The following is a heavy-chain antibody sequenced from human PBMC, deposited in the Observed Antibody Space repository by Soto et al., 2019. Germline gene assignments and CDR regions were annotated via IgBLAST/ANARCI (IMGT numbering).Heavy chain of an antibody. V-gene: IGHV5-51*01. CDR2: IYPGDSDT. J-gene: IGHJ3*02. Sequence: EVQLLQSGAEVKKPGESLQISCEGSGYTFPTYWIGWMRQMPGKGLEWMGIIYPGDSDTRYSPSSQGQVTISADKFISTTYLQWNSLRASDTAMYYCARRLTLGSFNIWGQGTMVTVSS. CDR1: GYTFPTYW. CDR3: ARRLTLGSFNI. D-gene: IGHD3-10*01.